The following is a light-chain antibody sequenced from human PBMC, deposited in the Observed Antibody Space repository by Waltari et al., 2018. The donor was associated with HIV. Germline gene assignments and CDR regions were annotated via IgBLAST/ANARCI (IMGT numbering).Light chain of an antibody. CDR1: QGVSSW. Sequence: DIQMTPSPSALAACVGDRTPVTCRASQGVSSWLAWYQQKPGKAPKVLMYKASSLESGVPSRFSGSGSGTEFTLTISSLQPDEFATYYCQQYYSYPYTFGQGTKLEI. J-gene: IGKJ2*01. CDR3: QQYYSYPYT. V-gene: IGKV1-5*03. CDR2: KAS.